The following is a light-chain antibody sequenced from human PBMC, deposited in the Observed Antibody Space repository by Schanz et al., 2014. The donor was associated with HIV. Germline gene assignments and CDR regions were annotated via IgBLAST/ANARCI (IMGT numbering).Light chain of an antibody. V-gene: IGKV3-20*01. J-gene: IGKJ3*01. CDR2: GAS. CDR1: QSVSNSY. CDR3: QHYGSS. Sequence: EIVLTQSPGTLSLSPGERVTLSCRATQSVSNSYLAWYQQKPGQAPRLLIYGASSRASGIPDRFSGSGSGTDFTLTISRLEPEDFAVYYCQHYGSSFGPGTKVDIK.